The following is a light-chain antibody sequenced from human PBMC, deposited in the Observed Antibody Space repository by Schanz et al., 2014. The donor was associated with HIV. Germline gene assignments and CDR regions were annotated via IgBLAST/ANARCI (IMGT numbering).Light chain of an antibody. V-gene: IGKV1-39*01. Sequence: DIQVTQSPSSLSASVGDRVTITCRASQDISISLNWYQQKPGKAPQLLIYASSLLHTGVPSRFSGSGSGTLFTLAITGLQFEDFAAYYCQQSYSATPYTCGQGTKVEIK. CDR3: QQSYSATPYT. CDR1: QDISIS. CDR2: ASS. J-gene: IGKJ2*01.